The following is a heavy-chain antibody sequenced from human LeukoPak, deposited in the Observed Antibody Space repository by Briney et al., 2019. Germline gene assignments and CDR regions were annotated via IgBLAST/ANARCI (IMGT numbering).Heavy chain of an antibody. CDR1: AFIFSGHW. CDR3: ARMEYYDFWSGYLSTYYYGMDV. J-gene: IGHJ6*02. Sequence: GSLRLSCEGSAFIFSGHWMNWVRQTPGKGLEWIGEINHSGSTNYNPSLKSRVTISVDTSKNQFSLKLSSVTAADTAVYYCARMEYYDFWSGYLSTYYYGMDVWGQGTTVTVSS. D-gene: IGHD3-3*01. CDR2: INHSGST. V-gene: IGHV4-34*01.